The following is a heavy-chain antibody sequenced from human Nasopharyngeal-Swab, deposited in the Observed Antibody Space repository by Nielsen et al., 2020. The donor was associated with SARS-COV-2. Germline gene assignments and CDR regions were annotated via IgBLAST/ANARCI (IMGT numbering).Heavy chain of an antibody. J-gene: IGHJ4*02. CDR1: GVTFSNAW. CDR2: IKSKTDGGTT. V-gene: IGHV3-15*01. Sequence: GGSLRLSCAASGVTFSNAWMSWVRQAPGKGLEWIGRIKSKTDGGTTDYAAPVKGRFTISRDDSKNTLFLQMNGLKTEDTAVYYCTTPGSYPGIDYWGQGTLVTVSS. D-gene: IGHD1-26*01. CDR3: TTPGSYPGIDY.